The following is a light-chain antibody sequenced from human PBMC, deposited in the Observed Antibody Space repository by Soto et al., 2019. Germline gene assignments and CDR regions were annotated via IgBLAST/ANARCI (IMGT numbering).Light chain of an antibody. CDR2: GAS. CDR3: QQYGGSPT. Sequence: EIVLTQSPGTLSLSPGERATLSCRASQSVSSSYLAWYQQKPGQAPRLLIYGASSRATGIPDRFSGSGSGTDFPLTISRLEPEDLAVYYCQQYGGSPTFGQGTKVEI. CDR1: QSVSSSY. J-gene: IGKJ1*01. V-gene: IGKV3-20*01.